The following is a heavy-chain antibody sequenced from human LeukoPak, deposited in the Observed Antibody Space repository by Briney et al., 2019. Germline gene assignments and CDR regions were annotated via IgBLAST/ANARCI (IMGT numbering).Heavy chain of an antibody. Sequence: VASMKVSCKASGYTFTGYYMHWVRQAPGQGLEWMGWINPNSSGTNYAQKFQGRVTMTRDTSISTAYMELSGLRSDDTAVYYCARDTTRDNWFDPWGQGTLVTVSS. V-gene: IGHV1-2*02. D-gene: IGHD1-26*01. CDR2: INPNSSGT. CDR3: ARDTTRDNWFDP. J-gene: IGHJ5*02. CDR1: GYTFTGYY.